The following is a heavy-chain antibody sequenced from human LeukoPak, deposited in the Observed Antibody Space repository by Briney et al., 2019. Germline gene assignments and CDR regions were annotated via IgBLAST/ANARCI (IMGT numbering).Heavy chain of an antibody. V-gene: IGHV3-23*01. CDR2: ISGSGGST. CDR3: AKGERGYCSSTSCYFVY. CDR1: GFTFSSYA. J-gene: IGHJ4*02. Sequence: GGSLRLSCAVSGFTFSSYAMSWVRQAPGKGLEWVSSISGSGGSTYYADSVKGRFTISRDNSKNTLYVQMNSLRAEDTAIYYCAKGERGYCSSTSCYFVYWGQGTLATVSS. D-gene: IGHD2-2*01.